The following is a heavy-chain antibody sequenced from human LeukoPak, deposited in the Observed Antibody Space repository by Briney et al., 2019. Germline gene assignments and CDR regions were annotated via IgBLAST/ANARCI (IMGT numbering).Heavy chain of an antibody. Sequence: SETLSLTCAVYGGSFSGYYWSWIRQPPGKGLEWIGEINHSGSTNYNPSLKSRVTISVDTSKNQFSLKLSSVTAADTAVYYCAKFYDFWSGYFDFWGQGTLVTVSS. CDR3: AKFYDFWSGYFDF. D-gene: IGHD3-3*01. CDR1: GGSFSGYY. V-gene: IGHV4-34*01. J-gene: IGHJ4*02. CDR2: INHSGST.